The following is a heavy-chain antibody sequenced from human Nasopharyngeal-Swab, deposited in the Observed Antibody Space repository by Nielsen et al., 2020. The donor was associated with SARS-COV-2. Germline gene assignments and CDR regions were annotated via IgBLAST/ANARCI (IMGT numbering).Heavy chain of an antibody. D-gene: IGHD3-10*01. CDR2: INTNTGNP. Sequence: ASVKVSCKASGYTFTSYAMNWVRQAPGQGLEWMGWINTNTGNPTYAQGFTGRFVFSLDTSVSTAYLQISSLKAEDTAVYYCAREGSGSYYNLYYYYYYGMDVWGQGTTVTVSS. CDR1: GYTFTSYA. CDR3: AREGSGSYYNLYYYYYYGMDV. V-gene: IGHV7-4-1*02. J-gene: IGHJ6*02.